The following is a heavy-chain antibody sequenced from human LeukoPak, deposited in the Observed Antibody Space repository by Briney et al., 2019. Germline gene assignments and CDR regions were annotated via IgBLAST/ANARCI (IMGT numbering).Heavy chain of an antibody. V-gene: IGHV4-59*01. CDR3: ARDPRPHYYGSPKGAFDI. D-gene: IGHD3-10*01. CDR2: IYYSGST. J-gene: IGHJ3*02. CDR1: GGSISSYY. Sequence: SETLSLTCTVSGGSISSYYWSRIRQPPGKGLEWIGYIYYSGSTNYNPSLKSRVTISVDTSKNQFSLKLSSVTAADTAVYYCARDPRPHYYGSPKGAFDIWGQGTMVTVSS.